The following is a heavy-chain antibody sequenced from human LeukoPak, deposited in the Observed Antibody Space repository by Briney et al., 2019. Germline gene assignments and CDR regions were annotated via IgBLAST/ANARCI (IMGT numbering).Heavy chain of an antibody. Sequence: ASVKVSCKASGYTFTGYYMHWVRQAPGQGLEWMGWINPNSGGTNYAQKFQGRVTMTRDTSISTAYMELSRLRSDDTAVYYCARGMSGGLSPLNWFDPWGQGTLVAVSS. CDR2: INPNSGGT. D-gene: IGHD3-16*01. CDR3: ARGMSGGLSPLNWFDP. V-gene: IGHV1-2*02. CDR1: GYTFTGYY. J-gene: IGHJ5*02.